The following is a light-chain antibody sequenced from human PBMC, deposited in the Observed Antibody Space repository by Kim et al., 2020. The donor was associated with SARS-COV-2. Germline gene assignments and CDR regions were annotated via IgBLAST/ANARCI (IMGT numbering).Light chain of an antibody. CDR1: EGAVTDF. CDR3: QQYGRSPLT. CDR2: AAS. Sequence: PRGQSAPLSCSGGEGAVTDFVGCYQQRPGPATSLRICAASGRATGIPDRFSGSGSGAVFTLTVRRLAPEYFVVYYCQQYGRSPLTFGQGTRLEIK. J-gene: IGKJ5*01. V-gene: IGKV3-20*01.